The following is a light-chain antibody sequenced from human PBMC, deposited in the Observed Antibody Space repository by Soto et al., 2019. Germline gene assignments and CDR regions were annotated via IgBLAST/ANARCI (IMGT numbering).Light chain of an antibody. Sequence: DIQMTQSPSTLSASVGDTVTVTCRASQSFSGWLAWYQQKPGEAPKLLIYDASAMPREVPSRFSDNGSGTKFRLTIARLQPEEFVTYYSQQYETFSGTFVPGTKVEI. V-gene: IGKV1-5*01. CDR3: QQYETFSGT. CDR2: DAS. J-gene: IGKJ1*01. CDR1: QSFSGW.